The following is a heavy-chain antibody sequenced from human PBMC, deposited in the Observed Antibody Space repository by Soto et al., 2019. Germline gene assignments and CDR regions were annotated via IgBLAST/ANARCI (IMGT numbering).Heavy chain of an antibody. D-gene: IGHD3-3*02. CDR3: AARHCWSRPWTDRRLDY. J-gene: IGHJ4*02. V-gene: IGHV4-4*02. CDR1: GDSINSSHW. Sequence: QVQLQESGPGLVKPSGTLSLTCAVSGDSINSSHWWNWVRRPPEKGLEWIGQMSHSGSTNYNLSPTSRVTISVDKSKNHFSLNLTSVPAADTAGYYCAARHCWSRPWTDRRLDYWGQGTLVTVSS. CDR2: MSHSGST.